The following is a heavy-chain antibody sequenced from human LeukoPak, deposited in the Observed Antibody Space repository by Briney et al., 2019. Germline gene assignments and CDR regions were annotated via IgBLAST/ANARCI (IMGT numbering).Heavy chain of an antibody. CDR1: GGSISSYY. CDR3: ARSVETIFGVVHYYMDV. CDR2: IYTSGST. D-gene: IGHD3-3*01. J-gene: IGHJ6*03. Sequence: PSETLSLTCTVSGGSISSYYWSWIRQPAGKGLEWIGRIYTSGSTNYNPSLKSRVTMSVDTSKNQFSLKLSSVTAADTAVYYCARSVETIFGVVHYYMDVWGKGTTVTVSS. V-gene: IGHV4-4*07.